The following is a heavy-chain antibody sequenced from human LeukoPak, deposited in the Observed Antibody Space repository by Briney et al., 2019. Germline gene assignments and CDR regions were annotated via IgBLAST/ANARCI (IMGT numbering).Heavy chain of an antibody. CDR2: IYYSGST. Sequence: SETLSLTGTVSGGSISSYYWSWIRQPPGKGLEWTGYIYYSGSTNYNPPLKSRVTISVDTSKNQFSLKLSSVTAADTAVYYCARGGWHYGIDYWGXXXLVXVSS. D-gene: IGHD4-17*01. CDR3: ARGGWHYGIDY. J-gene: IGHJ4*02. V-gene: IGHV4-59*01. CDR1: GGSISSYY.